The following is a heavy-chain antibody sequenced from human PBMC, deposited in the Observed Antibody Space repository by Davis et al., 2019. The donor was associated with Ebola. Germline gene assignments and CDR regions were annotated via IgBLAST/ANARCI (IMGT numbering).Heavy chain of an antibody. D-gene: IGHD2-21*02. CDR3: ARATRHCSPGCYFDS. V-gene: IGHV4-59*01. CDR2: IHYTGVT. Sequence: SETLSLTCTVSGGSISPYYWGWIRQPPGQGLELIGYIHYTGVTNYHPSLMSRVSISLDTSKTQLSLNLASVTAADTAIYYCARATRHCSPGCYFDSWGQGSLVSVSS. J-gene: IGHJ4*02. CDR1: GGSISPYY.